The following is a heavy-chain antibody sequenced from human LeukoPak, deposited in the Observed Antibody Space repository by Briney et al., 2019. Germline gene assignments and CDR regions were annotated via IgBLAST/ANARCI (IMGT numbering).Heavy chain of an antibody. V-gene: IGHV3-66*01. J-gene: IGHJ4*02. D-gene: IGHD3-10*01. Sequence: GGSLRLSCAASGFTVSTNYMSWVRQAPGKGLEWVSVIYSGGTTYNADSVKGRFTISGDNSKNTLSLQMNSLRAEDTAVYYCAREKAPYGSGLDYWGQGTLVTVSS. CDR1: GFTVSTNY. CDR2: IYSGGTT. CDR3: AREKAPYGSGLDY.